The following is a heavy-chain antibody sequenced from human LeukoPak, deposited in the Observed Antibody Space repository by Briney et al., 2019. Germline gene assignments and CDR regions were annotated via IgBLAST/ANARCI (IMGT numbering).Heavy chain of an antibody. CDR3: ARLLELEWGSRTYPTGAFDY. J-gene: IGHJ4*02. D-gene: IGHD3-3*01. CDR1: GYTFACYY. Sequence: ASVKVSCKASGYTFACYYIHWVRQAPGQGLEWMGWINPNSDGTNYAQKFQGRITMTRDTSINTAYMELTRLRSDATAVYYCARLLELEWGSRTYPTGAFDYWGQGTLVAVSS. V-gene: IGHV1-2*02. CDR2: INPNSDGT.